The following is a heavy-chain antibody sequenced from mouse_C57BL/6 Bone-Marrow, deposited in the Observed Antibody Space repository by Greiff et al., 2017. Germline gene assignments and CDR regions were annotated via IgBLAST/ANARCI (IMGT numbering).Heavy chain of an antibody. V-gene: IGHV5-17*01. CDR3: ARGEYGSSFAY. Sequence: EVKLMESGGGLVKPGGSLKLSCAASGFTFSDYGMHWVRQAPEKGLEWVAYISSGSSTIYYADTVKGRLTISRDNAKNTLFLQMTSLRSEDTAMYYCARGEYGSSFAYWGQGTLVTVAA. CDR1: GFTFSDYG. D-gene: IGHD1-1*01. J-gene: IGHJ3*01. CDR2: ISSGSSTI.